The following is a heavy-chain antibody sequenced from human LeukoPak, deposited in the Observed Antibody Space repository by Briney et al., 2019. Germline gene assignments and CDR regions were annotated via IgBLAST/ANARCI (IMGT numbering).Heavy chain of an antibody. V-gene: IGHV1-46*01. CDR2: IYPRDGST. Sequence: ASVTVSCTASGYTFTNNYLHWVRQAPGQGLEWMGMIYPRDGSTSYAQNFQGRVTVTRDTSTTTVHMELRGLRSEDTAVYYCARDQEGFDYWGQGTVVTVSS. CDR1: GYTFTNNY. CDR3: ARDQEGFDY. J-gene: IGHJ4*02.